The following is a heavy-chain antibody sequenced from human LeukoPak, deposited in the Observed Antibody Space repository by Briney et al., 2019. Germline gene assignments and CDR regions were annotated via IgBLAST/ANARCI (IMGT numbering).Heavy chain of an antibody. J-gene: IGHJ4*02. CDR1: GGAISSGGYN. D-gene: IGHD3-22*01. V-gene: IGHV4-30-2*01. CDR3: ARVLPPLDSSGFTYYFDY. Sequence: SQTLSLTCTVSGGAISSGGYNWSWIRQPPGKGLEWIGYIYHSGSTYYNPSLKSRVTISVDRSKNQFSLKLSSVTAADTAVYYCARVLPPLDSSGFTYYFDYWGQGTLVTVSS. CDR2: IYHSGST.